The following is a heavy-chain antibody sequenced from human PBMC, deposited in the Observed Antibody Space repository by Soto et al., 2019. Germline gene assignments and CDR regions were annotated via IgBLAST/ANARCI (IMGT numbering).Heavy chain of an antibody. CDR1: GGSISSGGYY. CDR2: ISYSGST. Sequence: SETLSLTCTVSGGSISSGGYYWSWIRQHPGKGLEWIGYISYSGSTYYNPSLKSRVTISVDTSKNQFSLNLSSVTAADTAVYYCARAQGTYGGNPLVPWGKGTLVTVSS. J-gene: IGHJ5*02. D-gene: IGHD4-17*01. CDR3: ARAQGTYGGNPLVP. V-gene: IGHV4-31*03.